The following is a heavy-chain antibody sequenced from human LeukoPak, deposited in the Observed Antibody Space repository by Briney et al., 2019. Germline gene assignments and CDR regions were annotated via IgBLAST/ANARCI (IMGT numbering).Heavy chain of an antibody. J-gene: IGHJ4*02. D-gene: IGHD3-16*01. CDR1: GIAFSTYN. V-gene: IGHV3-21*06. CDR3: ATLGAY. Sequence: GGSLRLPCAASGIAFSTYNMNWVRQAPGKGLEWVASIGGSSPYINYADSVKGRFTISRDNARNSLSLEMNSLRVEDTAVYYCATLGAYWGQGTLVTVSS. CDR2: IGGSSPYI.